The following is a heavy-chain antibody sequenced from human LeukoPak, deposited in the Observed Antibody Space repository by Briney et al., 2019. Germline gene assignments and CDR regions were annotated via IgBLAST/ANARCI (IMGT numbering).Heavy chain of an antibody. V-gene: IGHV3-11*01. CDR2: ISSSGGTI. CDR1: GLTFSDYY. Sequence: PGGSLRLSCAASGLTFSDYYMSWVRQAPGKGLEWVSYISSSGGTIYYADSVKGRLTNSRDNAKNSLYLQMNSLRAEDTAVYYCARGGIGYCSSTSCRHMDVWGKGTTVTVSS. J-gene: IGHJ6*03. CDR3: ARGGIGYCSSTSCRHMDV. D-gene: IGHD2-2*01.